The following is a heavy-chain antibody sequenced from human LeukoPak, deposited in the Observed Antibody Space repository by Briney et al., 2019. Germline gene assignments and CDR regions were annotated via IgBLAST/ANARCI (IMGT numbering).Heavy chain of an antibody. CDR2: IYHTGSA. Sequence: SETLSLTCTVSGGSMNNYYWSWIRQSPGKGLEWVGYIYHTGSATYKPSLKSRVTLSLDTSKNQFSLRLNSVTAADTAVYYCAKDIVGARGGFDYWGQGTLVTVSS. J-gene: IGHJ4*02. V-gene: IGHV4-59*01. CDR3: AKDIVGARGGFDY. CDR1: GGSMNNYY. D-gene: IGHD1-26*01.